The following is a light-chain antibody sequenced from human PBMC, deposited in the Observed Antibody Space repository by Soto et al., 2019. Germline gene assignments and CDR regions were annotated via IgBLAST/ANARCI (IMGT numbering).Light chain of an antibody. CDR2: DDF. CDR1: SSNIGAGYE. J-gene: IGLJ3*02. CDR3: QSYDSLSGSGV. Sequence: QAVVTQPPSVSEAPGQRVTISCTGSSSNIGAGYEVHWYQQVPGTATKLLIYDDFNRPSGVPDRFSGSKSGTSASLAITGLQAEDEADYYCQSYDSLSGSGVFGGGTKLTVL. V-gene: IGLV1-40*01.